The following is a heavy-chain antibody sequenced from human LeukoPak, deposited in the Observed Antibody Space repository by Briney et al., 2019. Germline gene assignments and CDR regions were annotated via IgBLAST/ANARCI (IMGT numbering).Heavy chain of an antibody. CDR1: GGTFSSYA. D-gene: IGHD3-22*01. Sequence: SVKVSCKASGGTFSSYAISWVRQAPGQGLEWMGGIIPIFGTANYAQKFQGRVTITADESTSTAYMELSSLRSEDTAVYYCATGLGDWHYYDSKGWGQGTLVTVSS. V-gene: IGHV1-69*13. J-gene: IGHJ4*02. CDR3: ATGLGDWHYYDSKG. CDR2: IIPIFGTA.